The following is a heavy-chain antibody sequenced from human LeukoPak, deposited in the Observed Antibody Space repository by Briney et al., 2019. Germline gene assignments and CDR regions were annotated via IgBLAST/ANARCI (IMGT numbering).Heavy chain of an antibody. J-gene: IGHJ4*02. V-gene: IGHV4-59*01. CDR3: AAYPFRGAIHYFDY. CDR2: IYYSGST. Sequence: SETLSLTCAVYGGSFSGYYWSWIRQPPGKGPEWIAYIYYSGSTNYNPSLQSRVTISVDASNNQFSLKLRSVSAADTAVYYCAAYPFRGAIHYFDYWGQGILVTVSS. CDR1: GGSFSGYY. D-gene: IGHD1-26*01.